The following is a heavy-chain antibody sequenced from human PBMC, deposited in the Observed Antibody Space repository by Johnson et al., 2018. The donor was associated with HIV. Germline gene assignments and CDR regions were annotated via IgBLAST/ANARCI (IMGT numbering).Heavy chain of an antibody. CDR3: ARGHNGAFDI. J-gene: IGHJ3*02. Sequence: VQLVESGGGVVQPGRSLRLSCAASGFTFSSSWMHWVCQAPEKGLEWVADIKCDGSEKYYVDSVKGRLTISRDNAKNSLYLQVNSLRAEDTAVYYCARGHNGAFDIWGQGTMVSVSS. CDR1: GFTFSSSW. V-gene: IGHV3-52*01. CDR2: IKCDGSEK. D-gene: IGHD2-8*01.